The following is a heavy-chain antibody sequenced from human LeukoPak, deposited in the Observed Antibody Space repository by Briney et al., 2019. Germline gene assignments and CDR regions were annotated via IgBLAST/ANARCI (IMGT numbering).Heavy chain of an antibody. D-gene: IGHD1-26*01. V-gene: IGHV3-21*01. J-gene: IGHJ6*02. CDR3: ARGLQAPGIVGASYYYGMDV. Sequence: GGSLRLSCAASGFTFSSYSMNWVRQAPGKGLEWVSSISSSSSYIYYADSVKGRFTISRDNAKNSLYLQMNSLRAEDTAVYYCARGLQAPGIVGASYYYGMDVWGQGTTVTVSS. CDR2: ISSSSSYI. CDR1: GFTFSSYS.